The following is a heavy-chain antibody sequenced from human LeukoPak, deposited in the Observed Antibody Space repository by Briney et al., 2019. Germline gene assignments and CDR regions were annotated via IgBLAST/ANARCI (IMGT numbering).Heavy chain of an antibody. CDR3: AREEVVATTGYYYYYGMDV. CDR1: GGTFSSYA. V-gene: IGHV1-69*13. CDR2: IIPIFGTA. D-gene: IGHD2-15*01. J-gene: IGHJ6*04. Sequence: SVKVSCKASGGTFSSYAISWVRQAPGQGLEWMGGIIPIFGTANYAQKFQGRVTITADESTSTAYMELSSLRSEDTAVYYCAREEVVATTGYYYYYGMDVWGKGTTVTVSS.